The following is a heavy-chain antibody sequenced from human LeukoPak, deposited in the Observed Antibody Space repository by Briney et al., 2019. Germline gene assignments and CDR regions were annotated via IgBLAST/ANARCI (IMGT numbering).Heavy chain of an antibody. CDR2: IKEDGSET. CDR3: ARETPRRGETRDGYR. V-gene: IGHV3-7*01. J-gene: IGHJ4*02. D-gene: IGHD5-24*01. CDR1: GFTFSSYW. Sequence: GGSLRLSCVASGFTFSSYWMHWVRQVPGKGLECLANIKEDGSETYYADSVKGRFTISRDNPKNLLFLQINSLRVEDTAVYYCARETPRRGETRDGYRWGQGTLVTVSS.